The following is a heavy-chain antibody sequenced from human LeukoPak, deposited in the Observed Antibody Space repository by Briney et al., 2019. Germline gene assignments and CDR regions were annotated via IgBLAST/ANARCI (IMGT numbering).Heavy chain of an antibody. D-gene: IGHD2-2*01. CDR1: GDSVSSNSVT. Sequence: SQTLSLTCAISGDSVSSNSVTWNWIRQSPSRGLEWLGRTYYRSTWYNDYAVSVRGRITVNLDTSKNQFFLHLNSVTPEDTAVYYCARRLTQYDCFDPWGQGILVTVSS. CDR3: ARRLTQYDCFDP. CDR2: TYYRSTWYN. V-gene: IGHV6-1*01. J-gene: IGHJ5*02.